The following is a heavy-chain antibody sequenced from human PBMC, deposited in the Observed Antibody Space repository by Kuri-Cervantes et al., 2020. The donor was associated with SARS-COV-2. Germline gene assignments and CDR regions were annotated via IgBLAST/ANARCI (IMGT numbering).Heavy chain of an antibody. CDR2: LYTSGST. D-gene: IGHD6-19*01. J-gene: IGHJ4*02. CDR1: GGSISSGSYY. Sequence: LRLSCTVTGGSISSGSYYWTWIRQPAGKGLEWTGRLYTSGSTNYNPSLKSRVTISADTSKNQFSLNLSSVTAADTAVYYCARGIAVAGAKYFDYWGQGTLVTVSS. CDR3: ARGIAVAGAKYFDY. V-gene: IGHV4-61*02.